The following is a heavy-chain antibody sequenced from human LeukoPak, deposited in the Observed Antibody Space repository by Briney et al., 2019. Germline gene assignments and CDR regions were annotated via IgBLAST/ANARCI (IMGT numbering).Heavy chain of an antibody. D-gene: IGHD4/OR15-4a*01. Sequence: SETLSLTCTVSGGSISSSSYYWGWIRQPPGKGLEWIGSIYYSGSTYYNPSLKSRVTISVDTSKNQFSLKLSSVTAADTAVYYCARADYADPSFDYWGQGTLVTVSS. CDR1: GGSISSSSYY. V-gene: IGHV4-39*07. CDR2: IYYSGST. J-gene: IGHJ4*02. CDR3: ARADYADPSFDY.